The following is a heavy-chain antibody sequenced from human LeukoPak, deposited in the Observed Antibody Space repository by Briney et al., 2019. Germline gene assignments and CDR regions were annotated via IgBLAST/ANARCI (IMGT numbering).Heavy chain of an antibody. CDR3: AREYSSSDNWFDP. J-gene: IGHJ5*02. Sequence: PSETLSLTCTVSGGSISSYYWSWIRQPPGKGLEWIGYIYYSGSTNYNPSLKSRVIISVDTSKNQFSLKLSSVTAADTAVYYCAREYSSSDNWFDPWGQGTLVTVSS. CDR1: GGSISSYY. D-gene: IGHD6-6*01. V-gene: IGHV4-59*01. CDR2: IYYSGST.